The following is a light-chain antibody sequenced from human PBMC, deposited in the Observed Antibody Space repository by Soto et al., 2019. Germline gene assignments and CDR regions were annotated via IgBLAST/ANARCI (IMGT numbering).Light chain of an antibody. CDR1: SSDVGGYNY. CDR2: DVS. CDR3: SSYAGSNNVV. V-gene: IGLV2-8*01. J-gene: IGLJ2*01. Sequence: QSALTQPPSASGSPGQSVTISCTGTSSDVGGYNYVSWYQQHPGKAPKLMIYDVSTRPSGVPDRFSGYKSGNTASLTVSGLQAEDEADYYCSSYAGSNNVVFGGGTKLTVL.